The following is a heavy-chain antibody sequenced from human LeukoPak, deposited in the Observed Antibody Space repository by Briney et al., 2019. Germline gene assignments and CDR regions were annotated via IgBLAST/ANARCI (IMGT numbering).Heavy chain of an antibody. CDR3: ARSAELRYPFDY. D-gene: IGHD4-17*01. Sequence: SETLSLTCTVSGGSISSYYWSWIRQPPGKGLEWIGYIYYSGSTNYNPSLKSRVTISVDTSKNQFSLKLSSVTAADTAVYYCARSAELRYPFDYWGQGTLVTVSS. V-gene: IGHV4-59*01. CDR1: GGSISSYY. J-gene: IGHJ4*02. CDR2: IYYSGST.